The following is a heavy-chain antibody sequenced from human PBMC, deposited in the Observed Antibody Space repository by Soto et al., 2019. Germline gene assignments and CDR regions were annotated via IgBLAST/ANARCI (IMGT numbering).Heavy chain of an antibody. CDR1: GYTFTSYG. V-gene: IGHV1-18*01. CDR2: ISAYNGNT. D-gene: IGHD1-26*01. J-gene: IGHJ5*02. Sequence: ASVKVSCKASGYTFTSYGISWVRQAPGQGLEWMGWISAYNGNTNYAQKFQGRVTITADESTSTAYMELSSLRFEDTAVYYCARAIVGPTTTGWLDPWGQGTLVTVSS. CDR3: ARAIVGPTTTGWLDP.